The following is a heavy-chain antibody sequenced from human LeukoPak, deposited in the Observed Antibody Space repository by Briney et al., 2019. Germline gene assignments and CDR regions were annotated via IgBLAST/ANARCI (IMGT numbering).Heavy chain of an antibody. J-gene: IGHJ6*03. Sequence: SSETLSLTCAVYGGSFSGYYWSWIRQPPGKGLEWIGEINHSGSTNYNPSLKSRVTISVDTSKNQFSLKLSSVTAADTAVYYCATIRGEFRYSMDVWGTGTTVTISS. D-gene: IGHD3-9*01. CDR1: GGSFSGYY. V-gene: IGHV4-34*01. CDR3: ATIRGEFRYSMDV. CDR2: INHSGST.